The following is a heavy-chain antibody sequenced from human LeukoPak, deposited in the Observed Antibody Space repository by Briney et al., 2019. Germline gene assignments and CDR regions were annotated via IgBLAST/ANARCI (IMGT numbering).Heavy chain of an antibody. CDR1: GFTFSSYG. D-gene: IGHD1-26*01. V-gene: IGHV3-30*02. CDR3: ARGENWFDP. CDR2: IRYDGSNR. J-gene: IGHJ5*02. Sequence: QPGGSLRLSCAASGFTFSSYGMHWVRQAPGKGLEWVAFIRYDGSNRYYADSVKGRFTISRDNSKNTLYLQMNSLRSDDTAVYYCARGENWFDPWGQGTLVTVSS.